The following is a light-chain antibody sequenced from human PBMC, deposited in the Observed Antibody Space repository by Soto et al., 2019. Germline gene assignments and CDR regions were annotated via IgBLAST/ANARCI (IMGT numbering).Light chain of an antibody. CDR1: QSVSSY. Sequence: EIVLTQSPATLSLSPGERATLSCRASQSVSSYLAWYQQKPGQAPRLLIYDASNRATDIPARFSGSGSRTDLTLTIRSLEPEDFAVSYCQRGSDWTPTFGQGTKVEIK. J-gene: IGKJ1*01. CDR3: QRGSDWTPT. CDR2: DAS. V-gene: IGKV3-11*01.